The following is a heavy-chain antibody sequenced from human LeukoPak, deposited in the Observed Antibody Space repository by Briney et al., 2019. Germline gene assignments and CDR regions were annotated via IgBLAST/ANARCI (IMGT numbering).Heavy chain of an antibody. D-gene: IGHD5-24*01. CDR2: ISYDGSNK. CDR3: AKDDSRGMATIQSYFDY. Sequence: AGGSLRLSCAASGFTFSSYGMHWVRQAPGKGLEWVAVISYDGSNKYYADSVKGRFTISRDNSKNTLYLQMNSLRAEDTAVYYCAKDDSRGMATIQSYFDYWGQGTLVTVSS. J-gene: IGHJ4*02. CDR1: GFTFSSYG. V-gene: IGHV3-30*18.